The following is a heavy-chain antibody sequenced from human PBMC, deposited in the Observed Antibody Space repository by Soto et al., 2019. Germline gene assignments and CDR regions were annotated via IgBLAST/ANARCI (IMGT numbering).Heavy chain of an antibody. D-gene: IGHD2-21*02. CDR1: GYTFTNYG. CDR3: VTSDCVW. V-gene: IGHV1-3*01. CDR2: IHAGNGDT. Sequence: GASVKVSCKASGYTFTNYGIHWVRQAPGQGLEWLGWIHAGNGDTRYSPKFQGRVTITRDTSASTAYMELRSLTSRDTAIFYCVTSDCVWWGQGTQVNVSS. J-gene: IGHJ4*02.